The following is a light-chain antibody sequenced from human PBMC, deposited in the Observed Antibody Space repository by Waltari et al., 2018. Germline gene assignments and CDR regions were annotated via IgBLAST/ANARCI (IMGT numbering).Light chain of an antibody. J-gene: IGKJ1*01. CDR3: QQETAWSWT. Sequence: EIILTQSPATLSLSPGGRATLSCRASQSLNRKLAWYQQRPGQAPRLLIYDSSRRVTGIPDRFSGSGSVTEFTLTISSLDPEDVGVYFCQQETAWSWTFGQGTKVEIQ. CDR1: QSLNRK. V-gene: IGKV3D-15*01. CDR2: DSS.